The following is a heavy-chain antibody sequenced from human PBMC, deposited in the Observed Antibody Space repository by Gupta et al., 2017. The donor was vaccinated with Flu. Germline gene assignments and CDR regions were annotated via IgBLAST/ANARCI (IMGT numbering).Heavy chain of an antibody. D-gene: IGHD6-13*01. Sequence: EVQLVESGGGLVKPGGSLRLSCAASGFTFSSYSMNWVRQAPGKGLEWVSSISSSSSYIYYADSVKGRFTISRDNAKNSLYLQMNSLRAEDTAVYYCASILSPYSSSLNWFDPWGQGTLVTVSS. CDR2: ISSSSSYI. CDR1: GFTFSSYS. V-gene: IGHV3-21*01. CDR3: ASILSPYSSSLNWFDP. J-gene: IGHJ5*02.